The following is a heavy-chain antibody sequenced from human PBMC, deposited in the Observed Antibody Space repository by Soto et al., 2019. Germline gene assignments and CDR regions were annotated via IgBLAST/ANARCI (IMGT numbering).Heavy chain of an antibody. CDR2: IIPNSGGT. D-gene: IGHD1-26*01. J-gene: IGHJ4*02. V-gene: IGHV1-2*04. Sequence: ASVKVSCKASGYTFTGYYMHWVRQAPGQGLEWMGWIIPNSGGTNYAQKFQGWVTMTRDTSISTAYMELSRLRSDDTAVYYCARGVVEWELLWVDYWGQGTLVTVSS. CDR1: GYTFTGYY. CDR3: ARGVVEWELLWVDY.